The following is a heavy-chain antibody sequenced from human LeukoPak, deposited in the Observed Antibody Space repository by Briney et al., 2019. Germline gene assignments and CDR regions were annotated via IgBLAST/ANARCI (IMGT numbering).Heavy chain of an antibody. CDR2: ISWDVGST. CDR3: ARGDTRGNR. Sequence: GGSLRLSCAASGFTFDDYAMHWVRQAPGKGLEWCSLISWDVGSTYYADSVKGRFTISRHNSKNSLYLQMNSLRAEDTAVYYCARGDTRGNRWGQGTLVTVSS. J-gene: IGHJ4*02. D-gene: IGHD3-16*01. V-gene: IGHV3-43D*04. CDR1: GFTFDDYA.